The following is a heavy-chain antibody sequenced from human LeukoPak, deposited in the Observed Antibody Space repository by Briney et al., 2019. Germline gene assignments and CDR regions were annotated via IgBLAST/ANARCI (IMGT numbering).Heavy chain of an antibody. V-gene: IGHV4-34*01. J-gene: IGHJ3*02. CDR2: INHSGST. CDR3: AVQSQYGDYGSDAFDI. D-gene: IGHD4-17*01. CDR1: GGSFSGYY. Sequence: PSETLSLTCAVYGGSFSGYYWSWIRQPPGKGLEWIGEINHSGSTNYNPSLKSRVTISVDTSKNQFSLKLSSVTAADTAVYYCAVQSQYGDYGSDAFDIWGQGTMVTVSS.